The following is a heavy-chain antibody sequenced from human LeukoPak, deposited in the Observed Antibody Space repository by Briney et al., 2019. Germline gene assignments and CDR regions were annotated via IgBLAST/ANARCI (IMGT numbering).Heavy chain of an antibody. J-gene: IGHJ4*02. CDR1: GFIVSGDF. D-gene: IGHD3-22*01. CDR2: IKQDGSEK. V-gene: IGHV3-7*03. Sequence: GGSLRLSCAASGFIVSGDFMSWVRQAPGKGLEWVANIKQDGSEKYYVDSVKGRFTISRDNAKNSLYLQMNSLRAEDTAVYYCARVLYDSSGFYSGALDYWGQGTLVTVSS. CDR3: ARVLYDSSGFYSGALDY.